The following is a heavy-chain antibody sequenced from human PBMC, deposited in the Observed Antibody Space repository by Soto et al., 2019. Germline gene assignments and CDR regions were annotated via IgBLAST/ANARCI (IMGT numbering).Heavy chain of an antibody. CDR2: IYHSGST. V-gene: IGHV4-31*03. D-gene: IGHD3-9*01. J-gene: IGHJ4*02. CDR3: ARDEGGYDILTGYYKAHPFDK. Sequence: SETLSLTCSVSGGSIRSGGSYWSWIRQHPGKGLEWIGYIYHSGSTYYRPSLKSRVIISIDTSKSQFSLKLSSVTAADTAVYYCARDEGGYDILTGYYKAHPFDKWGQGALVTAS. CDR1: GGSIRSGGSY.